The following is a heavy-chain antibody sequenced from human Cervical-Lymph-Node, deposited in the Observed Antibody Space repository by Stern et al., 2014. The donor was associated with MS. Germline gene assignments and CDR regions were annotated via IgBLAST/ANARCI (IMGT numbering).Heavy chain of an antibody. CDR2: IDWDDDK. D-gene: IGHD2-2*01. CDR1: GYSLTTSGMC. V-gene: IGHV2-70*13. CDR3: ARGIVVVPAVPYYYAMDV. J-gene: IGHJ6*02. Sequence: QVPLRESGPALVKPTQTLTLTCTLSGYSLTTSGMCVNWIRQPPGKALEWLARIDWDDDKHFSTSLKTRLTLSKDTSKNQVVLTMTNMDPVDTATYFCARGIVVVPAVPYYYAMDVWGQGTSVTVSS.